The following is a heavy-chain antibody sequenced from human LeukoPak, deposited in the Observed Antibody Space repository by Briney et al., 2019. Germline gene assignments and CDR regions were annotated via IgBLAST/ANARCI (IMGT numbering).Heavy chain of an antibody. V-gene: IGHV3-21*01. CDR2: ISSSSSYI. J-gene: IGHJ6*02. Sequence: KTSETLSLTCAVYGGSFSGYYWSWIRQAPGKGLEWVSSISSSSSYIYYADSVKGRFTISRDNAKNSLYLQMNSLRAEDTAVYYCARSLGSYGMDVWGQGTTVTVSS. CDR3: ARSLGSYGMDV. CDR1: GGSFSGYY.